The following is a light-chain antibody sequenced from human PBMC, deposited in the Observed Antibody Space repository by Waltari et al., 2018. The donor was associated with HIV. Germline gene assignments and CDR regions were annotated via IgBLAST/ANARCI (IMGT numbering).Light chain of an antibody. J-gene: IGLJ1*01. CDR2: RNN. CDR3: AAWDDSLSGYV. CDR1: SSNIGSNY. V-gene: IGLV1-47*01. Sequence: QSVLTQPPSASGTPGPRVTISCSGSSSNIGSNYVYWYQQLPGTAPNLLIFRNNQRPSGVPDRFSGSKSGTSASLAISGLRSEDEAEYYCAAWDDSLSGYVFGTGTKVTVL.